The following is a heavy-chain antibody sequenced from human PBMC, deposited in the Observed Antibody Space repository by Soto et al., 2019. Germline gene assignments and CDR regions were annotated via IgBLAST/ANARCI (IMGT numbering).Heavy chain of an antibody. D-gene: IGHD3-3*01. CDR2: INPSGGST. J-gene: IGHJ6*02. V-gene: IGHV1-46*01. CDR3: ARAEGLLLHTIFGPRQDYYYGMDV. Sequence: ASVKVSCKASGYTFTSYYMHWVRQAPGQGLEWMGIINPSGGSTSYAQKFQGRVTMTRDTSTSTVYLELSSLRSEDTAVYYCARAEGLLLHTIFGPRQDYYYGMDVWGQGTTVTVSS. CDR1: GYTFTSYY.